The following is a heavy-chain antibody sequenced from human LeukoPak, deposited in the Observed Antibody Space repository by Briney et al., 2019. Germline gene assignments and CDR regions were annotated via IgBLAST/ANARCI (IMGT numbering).Heavy chain of an antibody. Sequence: GASVKVSCKASGYTFTSYGISWVRQAPGQGLEWMGWISAYNGNTNYAQKLQGRVTMTTDTSTSTAYMELRSLRSDDTAVYYCAREVVYCGGDCYIYFQHWGQGTLVTVSS. D-gene: IGHD2-21*02. CDR3: AREVVYCGGDCYIYFQH. J-gene: IGHJ1*01. CDR2: ISAYNGNT. V-gene: IGHV1-18*01. CDR1: GYTFTSYG.